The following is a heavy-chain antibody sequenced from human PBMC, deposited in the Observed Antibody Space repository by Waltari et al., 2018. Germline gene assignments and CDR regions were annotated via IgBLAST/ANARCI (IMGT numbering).Heavy chain of an antibody. CDR1: YYSISSGFY. CDR3: ARQGGYINVWWEDYWYFDH. J-gene: IGHJ2*01. Sequence: QVHLQVSGPGLVTPSETLSLTCDVSYYSISSGFYWGWIRQPRGKGLEWIGSINHRGSTCYNPSLKSRVTISVDTALNHFSLKLNSVTATDTAVYYCARQGGYINVWWEDYWYFDHWGRGTLVTVSS. V-gene: IGHV4-38-2*01. CDR2: INHRGST. D-gene: IGHD1-26*01.